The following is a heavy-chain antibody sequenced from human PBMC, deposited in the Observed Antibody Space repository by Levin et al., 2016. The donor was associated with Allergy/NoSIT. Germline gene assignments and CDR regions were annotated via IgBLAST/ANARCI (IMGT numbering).Heavy chain of an antibody. CDR3: AKSNAFDI. J-gene: IGHJ3*02. Sequence: SETLSLTCTVSGASMSSYYWNWIRQPPGKGLEWIGYIYYSGSTDYNPSLRSRVTMSLDMSKNQFSLKLSSVTAADTAMYYCAKSNAFDIRGQGTTVTVFS. CDR2: IYYSGST. CDR1: GASMSSYY. V-gene: IGHV4-59*03.